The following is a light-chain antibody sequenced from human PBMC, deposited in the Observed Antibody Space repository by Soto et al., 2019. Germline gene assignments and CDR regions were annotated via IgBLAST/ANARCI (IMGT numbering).Light chain of an antibody. CDR2: DTI. V-gene: IGKV1-33*01. J-gene: IGKJ2*01. CDR1: QDLSNY. Sequence: DIQMTQSPPSLAASVGDRVTITCQASQDLSNYLNWYQQKPGEAPKLLIYDTITLEEGVPSRFSGGGSGTDFTFTINGLQPEDAAIYSCQHYVNFPYTFGQGTKLEIK. CDR3: QHYVNFPYT.